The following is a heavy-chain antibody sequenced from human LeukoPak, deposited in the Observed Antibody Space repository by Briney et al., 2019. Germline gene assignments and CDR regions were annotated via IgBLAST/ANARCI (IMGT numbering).Heavy chain of an antibody. V-gene: IGHV3-23*01. J-gene: IGHJ4*02. CDR3: TTDGDWNDQLGFDY. CDR2: ISGSGGST. D-gene: IGHD1-1*01. CDR1: GFTFSSYA. Sequence: PGGSLRLSCAASGFTFSSYAMSWVRQAPGKGLEWVSAISGSGGSTYYADSVKGRFTISRDNSKNTLYLQMNSLKTEDTAVYYCTTDGDWNDQLGFDYWGQGTLVTVSS.